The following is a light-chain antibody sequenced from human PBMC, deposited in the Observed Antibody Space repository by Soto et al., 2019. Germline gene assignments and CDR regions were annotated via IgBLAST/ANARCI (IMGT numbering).Light chain of an antibody. CDR2: DAS. J-gene: IGKJ5*01. CDR3: QQSYMDPIT. CDR1: QSISTY. V-gene: IGKV1-39*01. Sequence: DIHITQSPSSLSASVGNRVTITCRASQSISTYLNWYQKKPGKAPNLLIYDASRLQSGVPSRFSGSGGGTDFTLSISSVQPEDFATYFCQQSYMDPITFGQGTRLEI.